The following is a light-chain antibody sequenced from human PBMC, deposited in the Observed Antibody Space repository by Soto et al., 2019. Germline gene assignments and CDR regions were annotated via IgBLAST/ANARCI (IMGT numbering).Light chain of an antibody. J-gene: IGKJ1*01. CDR2: AAS. V-gene: IGKV1-6*01. Sequence: TQMTQSPFSLSAFVGGKIIITCRASRDVGSDVSWYQQKPGQAPKLVIYAASNLYTGVPSRFSGRRSGTEFTLTISSLQPEDFASYYCLQDYGDSWTFGQGTKVDIK. CDR1: RDVGSD. CDR3: LQDYGDSWT.